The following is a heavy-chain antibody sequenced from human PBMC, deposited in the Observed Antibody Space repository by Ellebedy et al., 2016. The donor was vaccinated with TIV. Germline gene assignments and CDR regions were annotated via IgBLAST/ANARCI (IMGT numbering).Heavy chain of an antibody. Sequence: SGPTLVKPTQTLTLTCTFSGFSLSTSETCVSWIRQPPGKALEWLALIDLEDDKNYSTSLKTRLTISKDTSKNQVVLTMTNMDPVDTATYYCARHRIHDAFDIWGQGTMVTVSS. CDR3: ARHRIHDAFDI. CDR2: IDLEDDK. J-gene: IGHJ3*02. V-gene: IGHV2-70*01. D-gene: IGHD2-21*01. CDR1: GFSLSTSETC.